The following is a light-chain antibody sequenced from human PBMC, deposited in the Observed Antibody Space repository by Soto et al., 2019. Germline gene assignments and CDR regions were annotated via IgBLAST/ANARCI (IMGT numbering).Light chain of an antibody. CDR3: QQYNRYWT. Sequence: DIQMTQSPSTLSASVGDRVTITCRASQSISTWLAWYQHKPGKAPKLLIYKASNLESGVPSRFSGSGSGTEFTLNISSLEPDDFATYYCQQYNRYWTFGQGTKVEMK. CDR1: QSISTW. V-gene: IGKV1-5*03. CDR2: KAS. J-gene: IGKJ1*01.